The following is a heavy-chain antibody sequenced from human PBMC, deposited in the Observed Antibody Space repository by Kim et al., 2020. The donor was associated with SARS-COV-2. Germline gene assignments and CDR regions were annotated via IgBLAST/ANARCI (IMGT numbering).Heavy chain of an antibody. CDR2: ISAYNGNT. CDR3: ARFVPYDFWSGYYTQYYGMDV. D-gene: IGHD3-3*01. CDR1: GYTFTSYG. Sequence: ASVKVSCKASGYTFTSYGISWVRQAPGQGLEWMGWISAYNGNTNYAQKLQGRVTMTTDTSTSTAYMELWSLRSDDTAVYYCARFVPYDFWSGYYTQYYGMDVWGQGTTVTVSS. J-gene: IGHJ6*02. V-gene: IGHV1-18*04.